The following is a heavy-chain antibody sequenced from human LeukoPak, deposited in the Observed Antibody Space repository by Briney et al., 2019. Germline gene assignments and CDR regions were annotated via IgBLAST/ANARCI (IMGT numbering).Heavy chain of an antibody. CDR3: ARVPRRAAVAGTRGYYFDY. CDR2: IYYSGST. Sequence: SEALSLTCTVSGGSIRSSNYYWGWIRQPPGKGLEWIGSIYYSGSTYYNPSLKSRLTISVDTSKNQFSLKLSSVTAADTAVYYCARVPRRAAVAGTRGYYFDYWGQGTLVTVSS. CDR1: GGSIRSSNYY. V-gene: IGHV4-39*07. J-gene: IGHJ4*02. D-gene: IGHD6-19*01.